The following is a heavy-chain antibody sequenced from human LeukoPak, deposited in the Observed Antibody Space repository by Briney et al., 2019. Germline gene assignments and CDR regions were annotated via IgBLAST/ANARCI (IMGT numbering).Heavy chain of an antibody. D-gene: IGHD3-10*01. CDR3: AREAHYGSGSNYYYYGMDV. CDR2: MFCGGSGDT. V-gene: IGHV3-66*01. J-gene: IGHJ6*02. Sequence: GGSLRLSCVTSGFTVSSNYMNWVRQAPGKGLEWVSVMFCGGSGDTYYADSVKGRFTISRDHSKNTLYLQMNRLRAEDTAVYYCAREAHYGSGSNYYYYGMDVWGQGTTVTVS. CDR1: GFTVSSNY.